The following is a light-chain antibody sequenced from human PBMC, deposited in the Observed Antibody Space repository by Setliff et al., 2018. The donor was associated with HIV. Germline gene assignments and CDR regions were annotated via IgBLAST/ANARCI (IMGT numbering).Light chain of an antibody. CDR3: CSFAGSSTYV. CDR1: KNDIGTYNL. J-gene: IGLJ1*01. Sequence: QSVLTQPASVSGSPGQSITISCTGTKNDIGTYNLVSWCQQLPGKAPKLIIFEITKRSSWVSDRFSASQSGNTASLTISRLQAEDAADYYCCSFAGSSTYVFGTGTKVTVL. CDR2: EIT. V-gene: IGLV2-23*02.